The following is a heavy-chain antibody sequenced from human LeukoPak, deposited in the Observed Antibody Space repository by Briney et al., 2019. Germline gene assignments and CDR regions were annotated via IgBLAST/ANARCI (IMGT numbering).Heavy chain of an antibody. J-gene: IGHJ2*01. Sequence: GGSLRLSCAASGFTFSSYAMGWVRQAPGKGLEWVSAISGSGGSTYYADSVKGRFTISRDNSKNTLYLQMNSLRAEDTAVYYCAKDSLRITMVRGVIGNWYFDLWGRGTLVTVSS. D-gene: IGHD3-10*01. CDR3: AKDSLRITMVRGVIGNWYFDL. CDR2: ISGSGGST. CDR1: GFTFSSYA. V-gene: IGHV3-23*01.